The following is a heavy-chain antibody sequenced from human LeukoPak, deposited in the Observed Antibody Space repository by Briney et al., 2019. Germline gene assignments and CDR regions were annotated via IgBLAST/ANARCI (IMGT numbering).Heavy chain of an antibody. CDR3: ARGAADTFYYYYYMDV. J-gene: IGHJ6*03. CDR1: GYSFSSHW. V-gene: IGHV5-51*01. CDR2: ITPRDSDT. D-gene: IGHD5-18*01. Sequence: GESLKISCKASGYSFSSHWIGWVRQRPGKGLEWMGIITPRDSDTTYSPSFQGQVTISADRSIRTAYLQWRSLKASDSATYYCARGAADTFYYYYYMDVWGKGTTVTV.